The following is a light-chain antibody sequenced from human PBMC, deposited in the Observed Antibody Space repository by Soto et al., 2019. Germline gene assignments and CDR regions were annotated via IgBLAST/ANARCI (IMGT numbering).Light chain of an antibody. J-gene: IGKJ5*01. CDR2: GAS. Sequence: GDRVTITCRASQGIRSYLAWYQQRPGKAPELLIYGASTLRPGGASRFSGSGSGTEFTLTISSLQPEDFATYYCQQSYSTPGITFGQGTRLEIK. CDR3: QQSYSTPGIT. V-gene: IGKV1-9*01. CDR1: QGIRSY.